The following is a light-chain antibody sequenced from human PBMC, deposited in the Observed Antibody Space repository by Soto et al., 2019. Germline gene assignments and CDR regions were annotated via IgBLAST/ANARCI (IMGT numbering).Light chain of an antibody. CDR3: QSYDSSLSGVV. CDR2: GNS. Sequence: QSVLTQPPSVSGAPGQRVTISCTGSSSNIGAGYDVHWYQQLPGTAPKLLIYGNSNRPSGVPDRFSGSKSGTSASLAITGLHAEDDADYYCQSYDSSLSGVVFGGGTKLTVL. V-gene: IGLV1-40*01. J-gene: IGLJ2*01. CDR1: SSNIGAGYD.